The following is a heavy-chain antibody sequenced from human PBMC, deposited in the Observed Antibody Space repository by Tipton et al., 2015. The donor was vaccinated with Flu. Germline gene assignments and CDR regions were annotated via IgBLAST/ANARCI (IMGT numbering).Heavy chain of an antibody. CDR3: ARGPYSSGWFHWYFDL. D-gene: IGHD6-19*01. Sequence: LRLSCAVYGGSFSGYYWSWIRQPPGKGLEWIGEINHSGSTNYNPSLKSRVTISVDTSKNQFSLKLSSVTAADTAVYYCARGPYSSGWFHWYFDLWGRGTLVTVSS. V-gene: IGHV4-34*01. J-gene: IGHJ2*01. CDR1: GGSFSGYY. CDR2: INHSGST.